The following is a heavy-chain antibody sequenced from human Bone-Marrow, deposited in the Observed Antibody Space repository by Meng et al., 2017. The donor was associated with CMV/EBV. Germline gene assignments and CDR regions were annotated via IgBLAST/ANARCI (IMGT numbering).Heavy chain of an antibody. D-gene: IGHD3-22*01. CDR3: AKDRGAYYYDSSGYYYYYGMDV. CDR2: ISSSSSTI. J-gene: IGHJ6*02. CDR1: GFTFSSYS. V-gene: IGHV3-48*01. Sequence: SCAASGFTFSSYSMNWVRQAPGKGLEWVSYISSSSSTIYYADSVKGRFTISRDNSKNTLYLQMNSLRAEDTAVYYCAKDRGAYYYDSSGYYYYYGMDVWGQGTTVTVSS.